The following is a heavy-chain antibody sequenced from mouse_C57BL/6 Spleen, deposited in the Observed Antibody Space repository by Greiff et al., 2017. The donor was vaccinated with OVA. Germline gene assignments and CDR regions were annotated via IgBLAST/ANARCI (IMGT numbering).Heavy chain of an antibody. CDR1: GYTFTDHT. J-gene: IGHJ1*03. CDR3: ARERDYYGSSFYWYFDV. V-gene: IGHV1-78*01. D-gene: IGHD1-1*01. CDR2: IYPRDGST. Sequence: VKLQESDAELVKPGASVKISCKVSGYTFTDHTIHWMKQRPEQGLEWIGYIYPRDGSTKYNEKFKGKATLTADKSSSTAYMQLNSLTSEDSAVYFCARERDYYGSSFYWYFDVWGTGTTVTVSS.